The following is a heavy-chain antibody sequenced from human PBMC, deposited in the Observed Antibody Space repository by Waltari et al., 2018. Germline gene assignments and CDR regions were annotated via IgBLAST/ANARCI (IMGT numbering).Heavy chain of an antibody. CDR2: IRQETDEK. Sequence: DVRLEQSGGDLVQPGGSLRLSCVTSGFTFSNYWMSWVRQVPGKGLEWVANIRQETDEKYYLASVKGRFTISRDNTKNSVYLQMNNLRVEDTAIYYCARPNGYYIDHWGQGVLVTVSS. D-gene: IGHD5-12*01. J-gene: IGHJ4*02. V-gene: IGHV3-7*01. CDR1: GFTFSNYW. CDR3: ARPNGYYIDH.